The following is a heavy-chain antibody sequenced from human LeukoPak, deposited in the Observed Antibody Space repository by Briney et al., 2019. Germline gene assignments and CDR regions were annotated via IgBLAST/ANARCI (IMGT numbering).Heavy chain of an antibody. CDR1: GFTFSSHT. CDR2: ISGSGVNT. J-gene: IGHJ3*02. V-gene: IGHV3-23*01. CDR3: AKDISGWYGSFAFDI. Sequence: GGSLRLSCAASGFTFSSHTMSWVRQAPGKGLEWVSGISGSGVNTYYANSVKGRFAISRDKFMNTLYLQMNSLRAEDTAVYYCAKDISGWYGSFAFDIWGQGTMVTVSS. D-gene: IGHD6-19*01.